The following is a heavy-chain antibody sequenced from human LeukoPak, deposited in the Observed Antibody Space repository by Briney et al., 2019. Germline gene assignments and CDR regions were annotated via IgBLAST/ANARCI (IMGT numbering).Heavy chain of an antibody. Sequence: GGSLRLSCTASRFTLNQYFMSWIRQAPGKGLEWVSHISISGQTTYYADSVQGRFTISRDNSKNTLYLQMNSLRAEDTAVYYCAKSGLNRFDYWGQGTLVTVSS. CDR2: ISISGQTT. CDR3: AKSGLNRFDY. J-gene: IGHJ4*02. CDR1: RFTLNQYF. V-gene: IGHV3-23*01. D-gene: IGHD2-15*01.